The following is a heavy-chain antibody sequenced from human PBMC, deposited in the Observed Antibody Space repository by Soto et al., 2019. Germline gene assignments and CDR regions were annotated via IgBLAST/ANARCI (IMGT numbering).Heavy chain of an antibody. Sequence: SETLSLTCTVSGGSISSYYWSWIRQPPGKGLEWIGYIYYSGSTNYNPSLKSRATISVDTSKNQFSLKLSSVTAADTAVYYCARSDWNLNFDYWGQGTLVTVSS. CDR2: IYYSGST. V-gene: IGHV4-59*01. CDR1: GGSISSYY. J-gene: IGHJ4*02. D-gene: IGHD1-1*01. CDR3: ARSDWNLNFDY.